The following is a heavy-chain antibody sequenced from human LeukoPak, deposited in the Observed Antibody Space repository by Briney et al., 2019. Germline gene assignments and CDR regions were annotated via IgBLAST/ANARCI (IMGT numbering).Heavy chain of an antibody. Sequence: ASVKVSCKASGYTFTSYDINWVRQATGQGLEWMGWINPNSGGTNYAQKFQGRVTMTRDTSISTAYMELSRLRSDDTAVYYCARSSAEWLRCIDYWGQGTLVTVSS. CDR1: GYTFTSYD. CDR3: ARSSAEWLRCIDY. J-gene: IGHJ4*02. V-gene: IGHV1-2*02. CDR2: INPNSGGT. D-gene: IGHD5-12*01.